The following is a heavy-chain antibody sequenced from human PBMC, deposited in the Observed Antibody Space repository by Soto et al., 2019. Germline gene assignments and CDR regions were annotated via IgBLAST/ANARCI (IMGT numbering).Heavy chain of an antibody. D-gene: IGHD5-12*01. J-gene: IGHJ4*02. Sequence: GASVKVSCKASGGTFSSYAISWVRQAPGQGLGWMGGIIPIFGTANYAQKFQGRVTITADESTSTAYMELSSLRSEDTAVYYCASRLDSGYERPFFDYWGQGTLVTVSS. V-gene: IGHV1-69*13. CDR3: ASRLDSGYERPFFDY. CDR2: IIPIFGTA. CDR1: GGTFSSYA.